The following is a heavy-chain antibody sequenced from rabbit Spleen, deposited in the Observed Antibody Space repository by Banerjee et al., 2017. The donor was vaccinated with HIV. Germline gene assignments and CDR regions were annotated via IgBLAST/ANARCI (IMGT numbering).Heavy chain of an antibody. J-gene: IGHJ2*01. CDR1: GFSSSSNW. CDR2: IDTNDGDT. Sequence: LEESGGGLVKPGGTLTLTCTVSGFSSSSNWICWVRQAPGKGLEWIACIDTNDGDTDYANWPKGRFTISKTSSTTVTLQMTSLTAADTATYFCARNYVNAFDPWGQGTLVPVS. CDR3: ARNYVNAFDP. V-gene: IGHV1S45*01. D-gene: IGHD1-1*01.